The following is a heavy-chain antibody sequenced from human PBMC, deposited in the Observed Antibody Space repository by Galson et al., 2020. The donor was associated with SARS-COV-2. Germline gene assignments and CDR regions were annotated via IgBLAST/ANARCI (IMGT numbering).Heavy chain of an antibody. CDR3: ARAQGGCTIMADGDCFSDSYQYYMDV. CDR1: AGSISSYY. CDR2: IYYSGNT. J-gene: IGHJ6*03. D-gene: IGHD2-21*01. Sequence: SETLSLTCTVSAGSISSYYWTWIRQPPGKGLEWIGKIYYSGNTNYNPSLKSRVTISVDTSKNQFSLKLNSVTAADMAVYYCARAQGGCTIMADGDCFSDSYQYYMDVWGKGTTVTVSS. V-gene: IGHV4-59*01.